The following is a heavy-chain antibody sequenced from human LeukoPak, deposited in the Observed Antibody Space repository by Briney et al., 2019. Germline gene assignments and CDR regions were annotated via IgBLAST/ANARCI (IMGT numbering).Heavy chain of an antibody. Sequence: MSSETLSLTCAVSGGSISSSNWWSWVRQPPGKGLEWIGEIYHSGSTNYNPSLKSRVTISVDKSKNQFSLKLSSVTAADTAVYYCARDGHYGDYDPLYYYYGMDVWGQGTTVTVSS. CDR3: ARDGHYGDYDPLYYYYGMDV. CDR2: IYHSGST. V-gene: IGHV4-4*02. J-gene: IGHJ6*02. D-gene: IGHD4-17*01. CDR1: GGSISSSNW.